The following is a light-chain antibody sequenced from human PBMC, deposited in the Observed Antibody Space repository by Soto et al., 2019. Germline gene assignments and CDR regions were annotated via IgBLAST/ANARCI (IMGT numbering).Light chain of an antibody. J-gene: IGLJ2*01. CDR3: SSFRDWNTLWI. V-gene: IGLV2-14*01. CDR2: GVT. CDR1: SSDFGVYDS. Sequence: QSALTQPASVSGSPGQSITIACTGTSSDFGVYDSVSWYQQHPGKAPKLIIYGVTNRPSGVSNRFSGSKSGNTASLTVSGLQTEDEDDYYCSSFRDWNTLWIFGGGPKLNVL.